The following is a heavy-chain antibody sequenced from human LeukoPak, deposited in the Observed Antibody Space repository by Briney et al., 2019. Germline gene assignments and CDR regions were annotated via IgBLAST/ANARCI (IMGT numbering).Heavy chain of an antibody. V-gene: IGHV1-8*01. J-gene: IGHJ5*02. Sequence: ASVKVSCTPSVHSFTNYDINWVRPATGQGLEWMGWMHPHSGNTGYAQNFQGRVTMTRNTSITTAYMELSSLRSEDTAVYYFARVLDRTKIDPWGQGTLVTVSS. CDR2: MHPHSGNT. CDR1: VHSFTNYD. D-gene: IGHD1-1*01. CDR3: ARVLDRTKIDP.